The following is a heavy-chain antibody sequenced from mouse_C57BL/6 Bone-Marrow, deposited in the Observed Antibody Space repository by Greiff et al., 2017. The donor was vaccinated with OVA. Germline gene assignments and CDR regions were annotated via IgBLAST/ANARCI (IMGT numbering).Heavy chain of an antibody. Sequence: QVQLQQSGAELAKPGASVKLSCKASGYTFTSYWMHWVKQRPGQGLEWLGYINPSSGYTKYNQKFKDKAPLTAANSSSTAYMQLSSLTYEDSAVYYCARITTVVDYWGQGTTLTVSA. CDR3: ARITTVVDY. CDR2: INPSSGYT. J-gene: IGHJ2*01. CDR1: GYTFTSYW. D-gene: IGHD1-1*01. V-gene: IGHV1-7*01.